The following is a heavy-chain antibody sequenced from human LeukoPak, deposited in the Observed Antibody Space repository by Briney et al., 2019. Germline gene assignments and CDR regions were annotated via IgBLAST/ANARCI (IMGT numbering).Heavy chain of an antibody. CDR1: GFTFRDYT. Sequence: GGSLRLSCAASGFTFRDYTMNWVRQAPGKGLEWVSAISKSSTYIKYADSVKGRFTVSRDNAKNSLFLQTNSLRVEDTAVYYCAREVVIVVEPAANTIDYWGQGTRVTVSS. CDR2: ISKSSTYI. V-gene: IGHV3-21*01. D-gene: IGHD2-2*01. J-gene: IGHJ4*02. CDR3: AREVVIVVEPAANTIDY.